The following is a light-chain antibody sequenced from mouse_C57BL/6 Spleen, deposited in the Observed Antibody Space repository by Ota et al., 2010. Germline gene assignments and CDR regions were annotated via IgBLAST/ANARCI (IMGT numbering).Light chain of an antibody. Sequence: DILMTQSPISMSVSLGDTVSITCHASQGISSNIGWLQQKPGKSFKGLIYHGTNLEDGVPSRFSGSGSGADYSLTISSLESEDFADYYCVQYAQFPFTFGSGTKLEIK. CDR2: HGT. CDR3: VQYAQFPFT. J-gene: IGKJ4*01. V-gene: IGKV14-100*01. CDR1: QGISSN.